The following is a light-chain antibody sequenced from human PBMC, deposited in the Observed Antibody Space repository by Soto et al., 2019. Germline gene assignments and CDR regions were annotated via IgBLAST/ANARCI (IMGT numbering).Light chain of an antibody. CDR1: QSVGSSY. CDR2: GAS. CDR3: QQSHSSPRT. V-gene: IGKV3-20*01. Sequence: EIVLAQSPGTLSLSPGERATLSCRASQSVGSSYLAWYQQKPGQAPRLLIYGASSRATGIPDRFSGSGSGTDFTLTITRLEPEDFGIYYCQQSHSSPRTFGQGTTV. J-gene: IGKJ1*01.